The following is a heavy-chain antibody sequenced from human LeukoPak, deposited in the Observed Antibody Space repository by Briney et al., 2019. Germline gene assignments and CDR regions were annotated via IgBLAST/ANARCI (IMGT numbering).Heavy chain of an antibody. CDR1: GGSFSGYY. J-gene: IGHJ4*02. CDR3: ARGYNSSSLRDFDY. CDR2: INHSGST. D-gene: IGHD6-13*01. Sequence: SETLSLTCAVYGGSFSGYYWSWIRQPPGKGPEWIGEINHSGSTNYNPSLKSRVTISVDTSKNQFSLKLSSVTAADTAVYCCARGYNSSSLRDFDYWGQGTLVTVSS. V-gene: IGHV4-34*01.